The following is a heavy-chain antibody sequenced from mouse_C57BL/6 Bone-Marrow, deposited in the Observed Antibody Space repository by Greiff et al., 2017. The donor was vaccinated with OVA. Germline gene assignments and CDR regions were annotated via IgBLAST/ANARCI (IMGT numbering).Heavy chain of an antibody. D-gene: IGHD1-1*01. J-gene: IGHJ2*01. CDR2: IDPSDSYT. CDR1: GYTFTSYW. Sequence: VQLQQPGAELVKPGASVKLSCKASGYTFTSYWMQWVKQRPGQGLEWIGEIDPSDSYTNYNQKFKGKATLTVDTSSSTAYMQLSSLTSEDSAVYYCARSTVVANEYYFDYWGQGTTLTVSS. V-gene: IGHV1-50*01. CDR3: ARSTVVANEYYFDY.